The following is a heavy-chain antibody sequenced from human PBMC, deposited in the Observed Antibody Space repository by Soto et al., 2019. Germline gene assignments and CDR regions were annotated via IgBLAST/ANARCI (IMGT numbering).Heavy chain of an antibody. CDR3: ASNSSGGHCYTWAPGFDS. D-gene: IGHD2-15*01. J-gene: IGHJ4*02. Sequence: QVQLQESGPGLLKPSETLSLTCTVSGGSIKSSYWSWIRQPPGRGLEWIGYIYDGVSTDYNPSLKSRATRSAATSKNHFSLQLTSANAAVTAVYYSASNSSGGHCYTWAPGFDSWGQGIVVTVSS. CDR2: IYDGVST. CDR1: GGSIKSSY. V-gene: IGHV4-59*08.